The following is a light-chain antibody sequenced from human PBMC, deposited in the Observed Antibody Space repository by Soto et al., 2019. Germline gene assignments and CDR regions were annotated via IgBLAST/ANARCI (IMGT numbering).Light chain of an antibody. CDR3: QQHANWPLT. Sequence: IGVTKSRATLSLSKGERASRSCRASQSISSYLAWYQQKPGQAPRLLIYDASSRATGIPARFSGSGSGTDFTLTISSLEPEDFAVYYCQQHANWPLTFGGGTKVDI. CDR1: QSISSY. CDR2: DAS. J-gene: IGKJ4*01. V-gene: IGKV3-11*01.